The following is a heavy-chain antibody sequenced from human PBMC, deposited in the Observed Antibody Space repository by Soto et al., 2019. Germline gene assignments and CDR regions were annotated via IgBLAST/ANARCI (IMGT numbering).Heavy chain of an antibody. D-gene: IGHD5-12*01. J-gene: IGHJ4*02. CDR1: GDSISAYS. CDR3: AREGNLGRWLQPLDF. CDR2: IHYNGNT. Sequence: QVQLQVSGPGLVKPSETLSLTCTVSGDSISAYSWSWVRQPPGKGLELIGNIHYNGNTKYSPSLKSRVTMSAATSKNHFSLRLISVTAADTAIYFCAREGNLGRWLQPLDFWGQGTLVTVSS. V-gene: IGHV4-59*01.